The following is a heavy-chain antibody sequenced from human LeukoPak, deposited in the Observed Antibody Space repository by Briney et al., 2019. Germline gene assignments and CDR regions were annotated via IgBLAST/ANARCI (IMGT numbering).Heavy chain of an antibody. J-gene: IGHJ6*04. CDR2: ISSGSSYI. CDR3: AELGITMIGGV. Sequence: GGSLRLSCAASGFTFSSYTMNWVRQAPGKGLEWVSSISSGSSYIYYADSVKGRFTISRDNARNSLYLQMNSLRAEDTAVYYCAELGITMIGGVWGKGTTVTISS. CDR1: GFTFSSYT. V-gene: IGHV3-21*01. D-gene: IGHD3-10*02.